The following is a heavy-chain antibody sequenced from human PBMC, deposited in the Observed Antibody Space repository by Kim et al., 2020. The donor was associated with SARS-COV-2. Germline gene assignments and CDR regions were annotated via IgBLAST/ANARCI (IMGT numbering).Heavy chain of an antibody. CDR1: GYTFTSYG. J-gene: IGHJ6*02. CDR3: ASGERVTDIVVVPAARVVYYYYYGMDV. Sequence: ASVKVSCKASGYTFTSYGISWVRQAPGQGLEWMGWISAYNGNTNYAQKLQGRVTMTTDTSTSTAYMELRSLRSDDTAVYYCASGERVTDIVVVPAARVVYYYYYGMDVWGQGTTVTVSS. CDR2: ISAYNGNT. V-gene: IGHV1-18*01. D-gene: IGHD2-2*01.